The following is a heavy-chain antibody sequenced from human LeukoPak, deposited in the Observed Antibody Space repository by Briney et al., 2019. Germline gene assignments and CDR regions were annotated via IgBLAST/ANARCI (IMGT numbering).Heavy chain of an antibody. Sequence: GGSLRLSCAASGFTFNIYTMSWVRQAPGKGLEWVSSVSTGGGNTYYADSVKGRFTISRDNSKNTLYLQMNSLRAEDTAIYYCARGSPQVWGQGTTVTVSS. CDR2: VSTGGGNT. D-gene: IGHD1-26*01. CDR3: ARGSPQV. CDR1: GFTFNIYT. V-gene: IGHV3-23*01. J-gene: IGHJ6*02.